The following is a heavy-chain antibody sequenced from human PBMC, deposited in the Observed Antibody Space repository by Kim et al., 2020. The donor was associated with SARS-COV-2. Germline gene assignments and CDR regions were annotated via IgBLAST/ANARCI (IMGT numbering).Heavy chain of an antibody. D-gene: IGHD2-2*01. CDR2: IYYSGST. V-gene: IGHV4-31*03. J-gene: IGHJ6*02. Sequence: SETLSLTCTVSGGSISSGGYYWSWIRQHPGKGLEWIGYIYYSGSTYYNPSLKSRVTISVDTSKNQFSLKLSSVTAADTAVYYCARDRRPAAQTHYYYYSMDVWGQGTTVTVSS. CDR1: GGSISSGGYY. CDR3: ARDRRPAAQTHYYYYSMDV.